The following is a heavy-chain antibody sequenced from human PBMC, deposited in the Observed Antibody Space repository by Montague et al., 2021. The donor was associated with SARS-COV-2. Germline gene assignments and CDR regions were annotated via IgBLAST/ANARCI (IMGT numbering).Heavy chain of an antibody. V-gene: IGHV3-13*04. CDR3: ARAGYSSSWPLRLYWYFDL. Sequence: SLRLSCAASGFTFSSYDMHWVRQDTGKGLEWVSAIGTAGDTYYTGSVKGRFTISRENAKNSLYLQMNSLRAGDTAVYYCARAGYSSSWPLRLYWYFDLWGRGTLVTVSS. CDR2: IGTAGDT. CDR1: GFTFSSYD. D-gene: IGHD6-13*01. J-gene: IGHJ2*01.